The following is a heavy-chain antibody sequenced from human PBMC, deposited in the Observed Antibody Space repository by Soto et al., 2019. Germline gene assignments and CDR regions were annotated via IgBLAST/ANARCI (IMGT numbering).Heavy chain of an antibody. CDR2: FSLSGTT. D-gene: IGHD1-1*01. J-gene: IGHJ5*02. CDR3: VRDGTKTLRDWFDP. V-gene: IGHV4-4*07. Sequence: SETLSLTCTVSGASITSSSYWSWIRQPAGKGLEWIGRFSLSGTTNYNPSLRSRVTMSADVSKNQFSLRLTSVTAADTALYYCVRDGTKTLRDWFDPWGQGISVTVSS. CDR1: GASITSSSY.